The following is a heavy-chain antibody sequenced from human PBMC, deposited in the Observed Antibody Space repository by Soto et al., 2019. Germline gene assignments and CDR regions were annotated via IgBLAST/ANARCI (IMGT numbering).Heavy chain of an antibody. D-gene: IGHD3-3*01. CDR1: GGTFSSYA. CDR3: ARGFLEYYYYYGMDV. J-gene: IGHJ6*02. V-gene: IGHV1-69*13. CDR2: IIPIFGTA. Sequence: SVKVSCKASGGTFSSYAISWVRQAPGQGLEWMGGIIPIFGTANYAQKFQGRVTITADESTSTAYMELSSLRSEDTAVYYCARGFLEYYYYYGMDVWGQGTTVTVSS.